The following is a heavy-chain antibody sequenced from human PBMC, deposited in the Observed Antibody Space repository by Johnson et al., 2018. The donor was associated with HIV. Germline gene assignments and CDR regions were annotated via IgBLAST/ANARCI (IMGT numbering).Heavy chain of an antibody. J-gene: IGHJ3*02. D-gene: IGHD6-6*01. V-gene: IGHV3-66*01. CDR1: GFTFSNYA. CDR3: ASTRLGAFDI. CDR2: IYSGGST. Sequence: VHLVESGGGLVQPGGSLRLSCAASGFTFSNYAMHWVRQAPGKGLEWVSVIYSGGSTFYADSVKGRFTISRDNSGNTLYLQMDSLRVEDTAVYYCASTRLGAFDIWGQGTMVTVSS.